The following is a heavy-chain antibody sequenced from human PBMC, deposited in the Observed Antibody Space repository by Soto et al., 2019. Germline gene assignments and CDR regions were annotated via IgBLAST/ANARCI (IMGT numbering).Heavy chain of an antibody. V-gene: IGHV1-18*01. Sequence: ASVKVSCKASGYTFTNYGFSWVRQAPGQGLEWMGWISAYNGDTNYAQKLQGRVTVTRDTSTSTAYMELRSLRAEDTATYYCARELHDSSGAPMYYFASWGQGTPVTVSS. CDR2: ISAYNGDT. J-gene: IGHJ4*02. CDR3: ARELHDSSGAPMYYFAS. D-gene: IGHD3-22*01. CDR1: GYTFTNYG.